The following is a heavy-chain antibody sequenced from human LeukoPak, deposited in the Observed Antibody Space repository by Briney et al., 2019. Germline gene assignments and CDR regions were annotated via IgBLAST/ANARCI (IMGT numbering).Heavy chain of an antibody. Sequence: GRSPRLSCAASGFTFDDYAMHWVRQAPGKGLEWVSGISWNSGSIGYADSVKGRFTISRDNAKNSLYLQMNSLRAEDTALYYCAKDIGRGGVNDYGGSYYFDYWGQGTLVTVSS. CDR1: GFTFDDYA. CDR3: AKDIGRGGVNDYGGSYYFDY. CDR2: ISWNSGSI. D-gene: IGHD4-23*01. J-gene: IGHJ4*02. V-gene: IGHV3-9*01.